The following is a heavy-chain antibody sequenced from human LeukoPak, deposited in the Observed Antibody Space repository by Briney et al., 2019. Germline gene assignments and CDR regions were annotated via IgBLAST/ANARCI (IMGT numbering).Heavy chain of an antibody. CDR3: AREGDGDCSGGSCYEAFDY. Sequence: GGSLRLSCAASGFTFSSYWMSWVRQAPGKGLEWVANIKQDGSEKHYVDSVKGRFTISRDNAKNSLYLQMNSLRAEDTAVYYCAREGDGDCSGGSCYEAFDYWGQGTLVTVSS. J-gene: IGHJ4*02. CDR2: IKQDGSEK. CDR1: GFTFSSYW. D-gene: IGHD2-15*01. V-gene: IGHV3-7*01.